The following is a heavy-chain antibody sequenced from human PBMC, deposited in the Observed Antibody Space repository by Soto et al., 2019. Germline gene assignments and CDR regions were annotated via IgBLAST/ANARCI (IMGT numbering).Heavy chain of an antibody. D-gene: IGHD3-10*01. CDR3: AREGDAFGAPFDY. Sequence: QVQLQESGPGLVKPSQTLSLTCIVSGGSISSGDYYWSWIRQPPGKSLEWIGYIYDSGNTYYNPSLESRVAISVDTSKNQFSLKLSSVTAADTAVYYCAREGDAFGAPFDYWGQGTLVTVSS. CDR2: IYDSGNT. V-gene: IGHV4-30-4*01. J-gene: IGHJ4*02. CDR1: GGSISSGDYY.